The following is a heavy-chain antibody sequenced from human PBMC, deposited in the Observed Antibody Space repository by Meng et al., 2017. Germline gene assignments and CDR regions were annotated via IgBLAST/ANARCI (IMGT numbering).Heavy chain of an antibody. CDR2: IKSDGSVT. V-gene: IGHV3-74*01. CDR3: APTVTTPGPFDF. Sequence: EVQLVESGGGLVQPGGSLRLSCVASGPTFNSYWMHWVRQAPGKGLGWVSRIKSDGSVTTYADIVKGRFTISRDNAKNTVYLQMKSLRAEDTAVYYCAPTVTTPGPFDFWGQGSLVTVSS. J-gene: IGHJ4*02. CDR1: GPTFNSYW. D-gene: IGHD4-17*01.